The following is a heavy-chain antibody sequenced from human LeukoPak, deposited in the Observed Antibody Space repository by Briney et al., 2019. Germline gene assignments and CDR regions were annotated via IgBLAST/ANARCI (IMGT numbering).Heavy chain of an antibody. Sequence: GGSLRLSCAASGFTFSSYGVHWVRQAPGKGLEWVAVIFFDGSNKYYADSVKGRFTISRDNSKNTLYLQMNSLRAEDTAVYYCAKSFIFERFGENWFDPWGQGTLVTVSS. J-gene: IGHJ5*02. CDR2: IFFDGSNK. V-gene: IGHV3-30*18. CDR3: AKSFIFERFGENWFDP. D-gene: IGHD3-10*01. CDR1: GFTFSSYG.